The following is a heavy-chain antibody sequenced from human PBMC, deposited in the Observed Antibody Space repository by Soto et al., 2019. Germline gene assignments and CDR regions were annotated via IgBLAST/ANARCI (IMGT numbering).Heavy chain of an antibody. CDR2: IYYSGST. CDR3: ARAVLPATAPFDY. V-gene: IGHV4-61*01. J-gene: IGHJ4*02. CDR1: GGSISSSNYY. Sequence: PSETLSLTCTVSGGSISSSNYYWSWIRQPPGKGLEWIGYIYYSGSTNYNPSLQSRVTISVDTSKNQFSLKLSSVTAADTAVYYCARAVLPATAPFDYWGQGTLVTVSS. D-gene: IGHD2-2*01.